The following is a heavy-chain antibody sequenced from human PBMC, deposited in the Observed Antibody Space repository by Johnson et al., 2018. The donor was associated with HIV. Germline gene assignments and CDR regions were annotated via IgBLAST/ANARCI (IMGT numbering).Heavy chain of an antibody. CDR2: SGSGGST. CDR1: GFTVSSNY. J-gene: IGHJ3*01. CDR3: TVWRWGWSGQEPFDV. V-gene: IGHV3-66*02. Sequence: EVQLVESGGGLVQPGGSLRLSCAASGFTVSSNYMSWVRQAPGKGLEWVSAISGSGGSTYYADSVKGRFTISRDNSKNTVYLQMNSLRDEDTSVYYCTVWRWGWSGQEPFDVWGPGTMVTVSS. D-gene: IGHD3-3*01.